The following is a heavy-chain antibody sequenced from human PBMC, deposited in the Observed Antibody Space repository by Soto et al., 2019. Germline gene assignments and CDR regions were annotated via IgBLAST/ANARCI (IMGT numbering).Heavy chain of an antibody. J-gene: IGHJ6*02. V-gene: IGHV3-30-3*01. CDR2: ISYDGSNK. CDR1: GFTFSSYA. CDR3: ARDQGGTTLYYHGMDV. Sequence: QVQLVESGGGVVQPGRSLRLSCAASGFTFSSYAMHWVRQAPGQGLEWVALISYDGSNKYYADSVKGRFTISRDNSKNTLYLQMNSLRPEDTAVYHCARDQGGTTLYYHGMDVWGQGTTVTVPS. D-gene: IGHD1-7*01.